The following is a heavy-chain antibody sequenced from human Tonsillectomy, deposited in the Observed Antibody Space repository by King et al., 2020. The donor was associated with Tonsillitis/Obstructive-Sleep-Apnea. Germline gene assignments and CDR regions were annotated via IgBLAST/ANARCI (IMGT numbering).Heavy chain of an antibody. V-gene: IGHV4-59*01. CDR3: ARNLRDNYSPLPFDY. CDR1: GGSISSYY. CDR2: IYYTGST. D-gene: IGHD4-11*01. J-gene: IGHJ4*02. Sequence: VQLQESGPGLVKPSETLSLTCTVSGGSISSYYWSWIRQHPGKGLEWIGYIYYTGSTNYNPSLKSRVTISVDTSKNQFSLKLSSVTAADTAVYYCARNLRDNYSPLPFDYWGQGTLVTVSS.